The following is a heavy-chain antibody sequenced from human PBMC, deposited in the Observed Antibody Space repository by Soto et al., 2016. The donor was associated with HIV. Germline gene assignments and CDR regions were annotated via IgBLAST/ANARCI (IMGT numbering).Heavy chain of an antibody. Sequence: QVHLVQSGAEVKKPGASVKVSCKASGYTFTGYYIHWVRQAPGQGLEWMGGIIPMFGTANYAQKFQGRVTITADESTSTAYMELSSLRSEDTAVYYCARVSYSSTWSLGYYYMDVWGKGTTVTVSS. J-gene: IGHJ6*03. CDR3: ARVSYSSTWSLGYYYMDV. CDR2: IIPMFGTA. V-gene: IGHV1-69*01. D-gene: IGHD6-13*01. CDR1: GYTFTGYY.